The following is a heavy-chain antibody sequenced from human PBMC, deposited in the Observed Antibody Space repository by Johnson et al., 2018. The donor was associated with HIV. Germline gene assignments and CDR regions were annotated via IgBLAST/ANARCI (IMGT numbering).Heavy chain of an antibody. J-gene: IGHJ3*02. CDR3: ARDTKSGSYLEGTGAFDI. CDR1: GFTVSSNY. CDR2: ISSNGGST. Sequence: VQLVESGGGLVQPGGSLRLSCAASGFTVSSNYMSWVRQAPGKGLEYVSAISSNGGSTYYANSVKGRFTISRDNSKNTLYLQMGSLRAEDMAVYYCARDTKSGSYLEGTGAFDIWGQGTMVTVSS. D-gene: IGHD3-10*01. V-gene: IGHV3-64*01.